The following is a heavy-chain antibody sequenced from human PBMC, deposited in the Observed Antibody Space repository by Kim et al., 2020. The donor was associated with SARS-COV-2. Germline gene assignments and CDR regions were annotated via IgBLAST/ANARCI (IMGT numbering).Heavy chain of an antibody. J-gene: IGHJ6*02. CDR3: AKPVYSSGWRYYGMDV. V-gene: IGHV3-23*01. Sequence: GGSLRLSCAASGFTFSSYGMTWVRQAPGKGLEWVSVISGSGGSTYYADSVKGRFTISRDNSKSTLHLQMNSLRAEDTAVYYCAKPVYSSGWRYYGMDVWGQGTTVTVSS. CDR1: GFTFSSYG. D-gene: IGHD6-19*01. CDR2: ISGSGGST.